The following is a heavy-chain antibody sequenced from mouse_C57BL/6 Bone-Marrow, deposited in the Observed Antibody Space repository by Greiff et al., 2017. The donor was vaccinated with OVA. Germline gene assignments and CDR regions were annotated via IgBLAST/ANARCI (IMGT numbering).Heavy chain of an antibody. CDR3: ARSVYYGNYCWYFDV. J-gene: IGHJ1*03. D-gene: IGHD2-1*01. CDR1: GYTFTSYG. Sequence: VMLVESGAELARPGASVKLSCKASGYTFTSYGISWVKQRTGQGLEWIGEIYPRSGNTYYNEKFKGKATLTADKSSSTAYMELRSLTSEDSAVYFCARSVYYGNYCWYFDVWGTGTTVTVSS. V-gene: IGHV1-81*01. CDR2: IYPRSGNT.